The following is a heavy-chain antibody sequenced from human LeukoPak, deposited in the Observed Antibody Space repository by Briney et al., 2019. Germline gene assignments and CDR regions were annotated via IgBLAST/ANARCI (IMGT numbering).Heavy chain of an antibody. Sequence: PGGFLRLSCAASGFTFSSYAMSWVRQTPGKGLEWVSTIGGSVDYTYYADSVKGRFTISRDNFRNTLFLYINSLRVDDTALYYCTKDQTGDGYNSIWGRGTLVTVSS. D-gene: IGHD5-24*01. V-gene: IGHV3-23*01. CDR1: GFTFSSYA. J-gene: IGHJ4*02. CDR3: TKDQTGDGYNSI. CDR2: IGGSVDYT.